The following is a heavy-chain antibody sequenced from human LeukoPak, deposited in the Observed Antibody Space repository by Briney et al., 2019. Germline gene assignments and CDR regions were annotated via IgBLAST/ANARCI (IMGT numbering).Heavy chain of an antibody. CDR3: ARNPVTAQLYFDY. CDR1: GGSISSGGYY. Sequence: SQTLPLTCTVSGGSISSGGYYWSWIRQHPGKGLEWIGYIYYSGTTYYNPSLKSRLTISVDTSKNQFSLRLSSVTAADTAVYFCARNPVTAQLYFDYWGQGTLVTVSS. J-gene: IGHJ4*02. D-gene: IGHD2-21*02. V-gene: IGHV4-31*03. CDR2: IYYSGTT.